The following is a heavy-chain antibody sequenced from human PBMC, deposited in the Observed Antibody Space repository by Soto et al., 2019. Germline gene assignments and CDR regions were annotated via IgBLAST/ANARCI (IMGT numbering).Heavy chain of an antibody. J-gene: IGHJ4*02. CDR3: ASQLLTIGSFDF. CDR2: IWYDGSNK. CDR1: GFTFSSYA. D-gene: IGHD2-2*01. Sequence: QVQLVESGGGVVQPGRSLRLSCAASGFTFSSYAMHWVRQAPGKGLEWVAVIWYDGSNKYYADSVKGRFTISRDNSKNTLYLQMNSLRAEDTAVYYCASQLLTIGSFDFWGQGTLFTVSS. V-gene: IGHV3-30-3*01.